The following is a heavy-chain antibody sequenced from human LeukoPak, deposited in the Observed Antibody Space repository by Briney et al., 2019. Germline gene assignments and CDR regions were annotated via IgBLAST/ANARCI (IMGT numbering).Heavy chain of an antibody. D-gene: IGHD6-19*01. CDR1: RFTFSSNA. Sequence: GGSLRLSCAASRFTFSSNAMSLVRQAPGKGLEWVSAISGSGGSTYYADSVKGRFTISRDNSKNTLYLQMNSLRAEDTAVYYCAKLGAVAGDYWGQRTLVTVSS. V-gene: IGHV3-23*01. CDR3: AKLGAVAGDY. CDR2: ISGSGGST. J-gene: IGHJ4*02.